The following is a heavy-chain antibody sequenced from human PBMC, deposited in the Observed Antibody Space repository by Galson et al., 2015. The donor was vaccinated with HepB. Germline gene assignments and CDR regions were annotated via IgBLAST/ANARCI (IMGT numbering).Heavy chain of an antibody. Sequence: SLRLSCAASGFTFSGSAMHWVRQASGKGLEWVGRIRSKANSYATAYAASVKGRFTISRDDSKNTAYLQMNSLKTEDTAVYYCTRPPSCSGGSCYAGDAFDIWGQGTMVTVSS. CDR3: TRPPSCSGGSCYAGDAFDI. D-gene: IGHD2-15*01. CDR1: GFTFSGSA. J-gene: IGHJ3*02. CDR2: IRSKANSYAT. V-gene: IGHV3-73*01.